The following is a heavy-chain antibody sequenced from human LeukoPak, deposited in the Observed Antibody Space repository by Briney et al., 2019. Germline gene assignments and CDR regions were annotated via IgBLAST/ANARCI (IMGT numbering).Heavy chain of an antibody. CDR1: GFTFSSYS. CDR3: AGSFSIAVAGRN. CDR2: ISSSSSYI. Sequence: PGGSLRLSCAASGFTFSSYSMNWVRQAPGKGLEWVSSISSSSSYIYYADSVKGRFTISRDNAKNSLYLQMNSLRAEDTAVYYCAGSFSIAVAGRNWGQGTLVTVSS. J-gene: IGHJ4*02. V-gene: IGHV3-21*01. D-gene: IGHD6-19*01.